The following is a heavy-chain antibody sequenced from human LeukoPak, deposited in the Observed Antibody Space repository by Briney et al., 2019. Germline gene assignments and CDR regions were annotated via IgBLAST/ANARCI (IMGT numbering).Heavy chain of an antibody. CDR3: ARPLRQWLVGALGYFDY. V-gene: IGHV5-51*01. D-gene: IGHD6-19*01. CDR2: IYPGDSDT. CDR1: GYSFTSYW. J-gene: IGHJ4*02. Sequence: GESLKISCKGSGYSFTSYWIGWVRQMPGKGLEWMGIIYPGDSDTRYSPSFQGQVTISADKSISTAYLQWSSLKASDTAMYYCARPLRQWLVGALGYFDYWGLGTLVTVSS.